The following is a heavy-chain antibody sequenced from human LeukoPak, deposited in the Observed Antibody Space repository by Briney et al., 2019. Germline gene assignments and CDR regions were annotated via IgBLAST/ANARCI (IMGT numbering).Heavy chain of an antibody. V-gene: IGHV4-59*01. CDR1: SGSISSDY. CDR2: IYYSGTT. Sequence: SETLSLTCTVSSGSISSDYWSWIRQPPGKGLEWIGYIYYSGTTDYNPSLKSRVTISVDTSSNQFSLKVSSVTAADTAVYYCARSSGAYRSFDYWGQGTLVPVSS. CDR3: ARSSGAYRSFDY. J-gene: IGHJ4*02. D-gene: IGHD1-26*01.